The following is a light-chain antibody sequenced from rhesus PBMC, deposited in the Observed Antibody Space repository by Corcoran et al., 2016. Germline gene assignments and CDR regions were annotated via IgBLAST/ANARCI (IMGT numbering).Light chain of an antibody. V-gene: IGKV1-28*02. CDR3: QQYKSYPPT. Sequence: IQMTQSPSSLSASVGDTVTITCRASQGISSYLNWFQQKTGKAPKLLIYAATILQSGVPSRFIGNGSRTDFTLTISSLQPEDFATYYCQQYKSYPPTFSQGTKVEIK. CDR1: QGISSY. CDR2: AAT. J-gene: IGKJ1*01.